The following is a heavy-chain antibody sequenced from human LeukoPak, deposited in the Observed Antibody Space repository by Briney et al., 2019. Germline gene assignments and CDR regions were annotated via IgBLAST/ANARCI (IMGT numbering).Heavy chain of an antibody. CDR2: IKEDGSKK. CDR3: ARDSRSCRSSDRRGDAFDI. V-gene: IGHV3-7*01. J-gene: IGHJ3*02. Sequence: PGGSLRLSCGASGFTLSSYWMTWVRQAPGKGLEWVANIKEDGSKKYYVGSVRGRFTISRDNAENSLYLQMNSLRAEDTAVYYCARDSRSCRSSDRRGDAFDIWGQGTMVTVSS. D-gene: IGHD6-25*01. CDR1: GFTLSSYW.